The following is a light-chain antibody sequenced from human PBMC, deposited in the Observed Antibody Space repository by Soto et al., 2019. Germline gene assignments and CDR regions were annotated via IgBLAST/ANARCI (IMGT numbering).Light chain of an antibody. CDR1: SSDVGGYNY. J-gene: IGLJ2*01. Sequence: QSALTQPASVSGSPGQSITISCTGTSSDVGGYNYVSWYQQHPGKDPKLMIYDVSNRPSGVSNRCSGSKSGNTACLTISGLQAEDEADYYCSSYTSSSTLGVVGGGTKLAVL. CDR3: SSYTSSSTLGV. V-gene: IGLV2-14*01. CDR2: DVS.